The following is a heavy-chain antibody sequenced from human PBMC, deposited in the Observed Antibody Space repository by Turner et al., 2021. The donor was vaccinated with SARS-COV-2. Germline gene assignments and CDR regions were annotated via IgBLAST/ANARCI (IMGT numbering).Heavy chain of an antibody. CDR2: NSGSGGST. D-gene: IGHD5-12*01. Sequence: SSYDMSGLRQAPGRGVAGVSSNSGSGGSTFLEDSVKGRFTISRDNSSNKMYLQMSSLRAEDTAVYYCAKDEGGFTGYGNFDNWGQGTLVTVSS. V-gene: IGHV3-23*01. CDR3: AKDEGGFTGYGNFDN. CDR1: SSYD. J-gene: IGHJ4*02.